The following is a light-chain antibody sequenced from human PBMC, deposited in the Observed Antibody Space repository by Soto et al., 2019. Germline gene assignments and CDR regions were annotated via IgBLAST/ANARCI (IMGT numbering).Light chain of an antibody. CDR1: QSVTSSY. J-gene: IGKJ2*01. CDR3: QQYGRSPKT. Sequence: EIVLTQSPATLSLSPGERATLSCRASQSVTSSYLAWYQQKPGQAPRLLIYGASSRATGIPDRFSGSGSGTDFTLTISRLEPEDFAVYYCQQYGRSPKTFGQGTKLEIK. V-gene: IGKV3-20*01. CDR2: GAS.